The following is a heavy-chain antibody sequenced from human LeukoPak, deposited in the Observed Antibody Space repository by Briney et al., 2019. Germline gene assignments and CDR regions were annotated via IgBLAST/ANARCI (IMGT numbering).Heavy chain of an antibody. J-gene: IGHJ3*02. CDR3: ARGVGGPGCGAFDI. CDR2: IYSGGST. D-gene: IGHD1-26*01. Sequence: GGSLRLSCAASGFTVRSNYMSWVPQAPGKGLEWVSVIYSGGSTYYEDSVKGRFTISRDNSKNTLYLQMYSVRAEDTAVYYCARGVGGPGCGAFDIWGQGTMVTVSS. CDR1: GFTVRSNY. V-gene: IGHV3-53*01.